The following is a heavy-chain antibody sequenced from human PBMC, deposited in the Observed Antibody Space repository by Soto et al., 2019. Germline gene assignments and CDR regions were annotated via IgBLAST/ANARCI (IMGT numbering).Heavy chain of an antibody. CDR1: GFTFSSYA. CDR2: ISGSGGST. D-gene: IGHD6-19*01. Sequence: GGSLRLSCAASGFTFSSYAVSWVRQAPGKGLEWVSAISGSGGSTYYADSVKGRFTISRDNSKNTLYLQMNSLRAEDTAVYYCAKDLAYSSGWYYRWFDPWGQGTLVTVSS. V-gene: IGHV3-23*01. CDR3: AKDLAYSSGWYYRWFDP. J-gene: IGHJ5*02.